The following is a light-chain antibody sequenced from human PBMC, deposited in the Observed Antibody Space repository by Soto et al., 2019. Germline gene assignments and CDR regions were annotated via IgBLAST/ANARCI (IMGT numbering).Light chain of an antibody. V-gene: IGKV1-5*01. CDR2: DAS. Sequence: DIQMTQSPSTLSSSVGDRVTITCRASQSISTWLAWYQQRPGKAPKLLIYDASTVETWVPSRFSGSGSGTEFTLTITSLKTADFATYFCQHYDSYPWTFGQGTKVDIK. J-gene: IGKJ1*01. CDR3: QHYDSYPWT. CDR1: QSISTW.